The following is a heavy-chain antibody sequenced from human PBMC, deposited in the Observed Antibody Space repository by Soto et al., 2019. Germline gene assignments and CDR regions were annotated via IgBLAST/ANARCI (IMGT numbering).Heavy chain of an antibody. J-gene: IGHJ4*02. CDR1: GFTFSNYG. Sequence: GGSLRLSCVASGFTFSNYGMHWVRQAPGKGLAWVAGIDYNEITQYYIDRVKGRFTISRDQSKNTLYLQMNSLRAEDTAVYYCARDFCPVPTCYDLWGQGVLVTVSS. CDR2: IDYNEITQ. V-gene: IGHV3-33*01. D-gene: IGHD2-2*01. CDR3: ARDFCPVPTCYDL.